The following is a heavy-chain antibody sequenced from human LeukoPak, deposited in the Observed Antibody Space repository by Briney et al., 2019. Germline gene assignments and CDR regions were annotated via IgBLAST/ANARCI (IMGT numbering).Heavy chain of an antibody. CDR1: GFTFSSYE. D-gene: IGHD6-13*01. Sequence: GGSLRLSCAASGFTFSSYEMNWVRQAPGKGLEWVSYISSSGSTIYYADSVKGRFTISRDNAKNLLYLQMNSLRAEDTAVYYCARARAAAGIVNYYGMDVWGQGTTVTVSS. CDR3: ARARAAAGIVNYYGMDV. J-gene: IGHJ6*02. CDR2: ISSSGSTI. V-gene: IGHV3-48*03.